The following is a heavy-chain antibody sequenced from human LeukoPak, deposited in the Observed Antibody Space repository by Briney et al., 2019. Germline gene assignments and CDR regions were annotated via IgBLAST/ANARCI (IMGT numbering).Heavy chain of an antibody. D-gene: IGHD3-3*01. CDR3: AAGSRFGIYYYGMDV. CDR2: IVVGSGNT. Sequence: ASVKVSCKASGFTFTSSAMQWVRQARGQHLEWIGWIVVGSGNTNYAQKFQERVTITRDMSTSTAYMELSSLRSEDTAVYYCAAGSRFGIYYYGMDVWGQGTTVTVSS. CDR1: GFTFTSSA. J-gene: IGHJ6*02. V-gene: IGHV1-58*02.